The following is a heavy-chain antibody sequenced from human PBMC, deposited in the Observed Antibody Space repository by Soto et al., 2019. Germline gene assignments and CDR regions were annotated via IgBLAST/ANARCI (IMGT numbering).Heavy chain of an antibody. J-gene: IGHJ4*02. Sequence: QVQLVESGGGVVQPGRSLRLSCAASGFTFSSYAMHWVRQAPGKGLEWVAVISYDGISKHYADSVKGRFSISRDDSENTLYVQMHSLRAEDTALYYCAKDGYLDTYYFDYWGQGTLVTVSS. D-gene: IGHD3-9*01. CDR2: ISYDGISK. CDR1: GFTFSSYA. V-gene: IGHV3-30-3*01. CDR3: AKDGYLDTYYFDY.